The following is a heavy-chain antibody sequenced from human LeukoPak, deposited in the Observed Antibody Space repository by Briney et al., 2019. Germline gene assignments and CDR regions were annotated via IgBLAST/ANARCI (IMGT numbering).Heavy chain of an antibody. Sequence: SETLSLTYTVSGGSISSYYWTWIRQPPGRGLEWIGYIYYSGSTNYYPSLKSRVTISVDTSKNQFSLKLSSVTAADTAVYYCASGSDYYYYMDVWGKGATVTVSS. J-gene: IGHJ6*03. CDR3: ASGSDYYYYMDV. CDR2: IYYSGST. V-gene: IGHV4-59*01. D-gene: IGHD2-15*01. CDR1: GGSISSYY.